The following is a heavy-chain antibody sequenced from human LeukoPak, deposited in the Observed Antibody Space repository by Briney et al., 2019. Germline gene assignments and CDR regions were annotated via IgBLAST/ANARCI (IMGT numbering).Heavy chain of an antibody. Sequence: PGGSLRLSCAASGFTFSSYAMHWVRQAPGKGLEWVAVISYDGSNKYYADSVKGRFTISRDNSKNTLYLQMNSLRAEDTAVYYCAREGDYGDYGELFDYWGQGTLVTVSS. V-gene: IGHV3-30-3*01. D-gene: IGHD4-17*01. CDR3: AREGDYGDYGELFDY. CDR1: GFTFSSYA. CDR2: ISYDGSNK. J-gene: IGHJ4*02.